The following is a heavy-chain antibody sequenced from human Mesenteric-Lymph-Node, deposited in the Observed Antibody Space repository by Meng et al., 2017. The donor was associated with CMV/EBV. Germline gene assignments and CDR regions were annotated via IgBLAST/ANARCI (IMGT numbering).Heavy chain of an antibody. CDR2: MTNSDSQI. CDR1: GFTFSSYT. V-gene: IGHV3-21*01. D-gene: IGHD5-12*01. Sequence: GGSLRLSCVASGFTFSSYTMNWVRQAPGKGLEWVASMTNSDSQIYYADSVKGRFTISRDNAKSTLYLQMNSLRAEDTGVYYCARDLRGKDDYWGQGTLVTVSS. J-gene: IGHJ4*02. CDR3: ARDLRGKDDY.